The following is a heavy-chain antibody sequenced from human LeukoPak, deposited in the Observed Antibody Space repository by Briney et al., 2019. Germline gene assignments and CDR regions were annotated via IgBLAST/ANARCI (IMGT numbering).Heavy chain of an antibody. CDR3: ARDASYGSGSFVTY. J-gene: IGHJ4*02. CDR1: GFTFSSYA. Sequence: GGSLRLSCAASGFTFSSYAMHWVRQAPGKGLEWVAVISYDGSNKYYADSVKGRFTISRDNSKNTLYLQMNSLRAEDTAVYYCARDASYGSGSFVTYWGQGTLVTASS. CDR2: ISYDGSNK. V-gene: IGHV3-30*04. D-gene: IGHD3-10*01.